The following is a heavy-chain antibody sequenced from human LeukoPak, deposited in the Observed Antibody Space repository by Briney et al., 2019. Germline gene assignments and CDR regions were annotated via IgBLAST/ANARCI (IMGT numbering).Heavy chain of an antibody. CDR3: ARPQADSSSFGHWFDP. V-gene: IGHV4-39*01. CDR1: GGSINSRPYS. J-gene: IGHJ5*02. CDR2: IYYSGST. D-gene: IGHD6-13*01. Sequence: DPSETLSLTCTVSGGSINSRPYSWGWIRQPPGKGLEWIGSIYYSGSTYYNPSLKSRVTISVDTSKNQFSLKLSSVTAADTAVYYCARPQADSSSFGHWFDPWGQGTLVTVSS.